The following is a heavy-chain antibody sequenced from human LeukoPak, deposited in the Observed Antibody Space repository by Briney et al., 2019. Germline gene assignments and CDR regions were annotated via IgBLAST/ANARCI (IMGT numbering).Heavy chain of an antibody. CDR3: VRDRGYNWNYAAFDY. V-gene: IGHV4-4*07. Sequence: SETLSLTCTVSGGSISSYYWSWIRQPAGKGLEWIGRIYTSRSTNYNPSLKSRVTMSVDTSKNQFSLKLSSVTAADTAVYYCVRDRGYNWNYAAFDYWGQGTLVTVSS. D-gene: IGHD1-7*01. CDR1: GGSISSYY. J-gene: IGHJ4*02. CDR2: IYTSRST.